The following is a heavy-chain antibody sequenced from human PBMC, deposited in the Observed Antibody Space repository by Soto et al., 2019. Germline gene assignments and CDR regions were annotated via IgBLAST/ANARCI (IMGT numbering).Heavy chain of an antibody. CDR2: ISHDGNNQ. V-gene: IGHV3-30*14. CDR1: GFTFSNYA. CDR3: ARDLRIAVADTGNSLLYDH. D-gene: IGHD6-19*01. J-gene: IGHJ4*02. Sequence: HPGGSLRLSCAASGFTFSNYAMHWVRQAPGKGLEWVALISHDGNNQYYADSVKGRFTISRDNSKNTVYLQMNSLRADDTAVYYCARDLRIAVADTGNSLLYDHWGQGTQVTVSS.